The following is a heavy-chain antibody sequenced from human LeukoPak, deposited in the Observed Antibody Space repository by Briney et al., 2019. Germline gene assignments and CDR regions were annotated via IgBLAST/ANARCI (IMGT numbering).Heavy chain of an antibody. CDR2: IYSGGST. J-gene: IGHJ3*02. D-gene: IGHD2-21*01. CDR1: GFTVSSNY. V-gene: IGHV3-66*02. CDR3: AKDPCGGDCYWDAFDI. Sequence: GGSLRLSCATSGFTVSSNYMSWVRQAPGKGLEWVSVIYSGGSTYYADSVKGRFTISRDNSKNTLYLQMNSLRAEDTAVYYCAKDPCGGDCYWDAFDIWGQGTMVTVSS.